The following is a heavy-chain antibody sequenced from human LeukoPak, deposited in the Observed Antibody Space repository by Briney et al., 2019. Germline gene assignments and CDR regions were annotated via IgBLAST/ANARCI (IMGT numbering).Heavy chain of an antibody. CDR2: IYYSGST. CDR1: GGSISSYY. D-gene: IGHD1-1*01. Sequence: PSETLSLTRTVSGGSISSYYWSWIRQPPGKGLEWIGYIYYSGSTNYNPSLKSRVTISVDTSKNQFSLKLSSVTAADTAVYYCVRGPNEPNFDYWGQGTLVTVSS. CDR3: VRGPNEPNFDY. J-gene: IGHJ4*02. V-gene: IGHV4-59*01.